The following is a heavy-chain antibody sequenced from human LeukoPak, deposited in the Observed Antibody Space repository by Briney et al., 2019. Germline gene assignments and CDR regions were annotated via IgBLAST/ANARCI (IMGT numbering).Heavy chain of an antibody. CDR1: GYTFTSSD. Sequence: ASVKVSCKASGYTFTSSDINWVRQAPGQGLEWMGWMNPNSGKTGSARKFQGRVAMTKNISISTAYIEVSSLGYEDTATYYCARGRPGLASAGTYDFWGQGTLVTVSS. CDR2: MNPNSGKT. V-gene: IGHV1-8*01. J-gene: IGHJ4*02. CDR3: ARGRPGLASAGTYDF. D-gene: IGHD6-13*01.